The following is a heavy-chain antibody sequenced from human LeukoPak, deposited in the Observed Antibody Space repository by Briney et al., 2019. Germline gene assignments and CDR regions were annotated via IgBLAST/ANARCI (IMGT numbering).Heavy chain of an antibody. Sequence: GGSLRLSCAASGFTFSSYEMNWVRQAPGKGLEWVSYISSCGSTIYYADSVKGRFTISRDNAKNSLYLQMNSLRAEDTAVYYCARPQGYYYYMDVWGKGTTVTVSS. CDR3: ARPQGYYYYMDV. CDR2: ISSCGSTI. V-gene: IGHV3-48*03. CDR1: GFTFSSYE. J-gene: IGHJ6*03.